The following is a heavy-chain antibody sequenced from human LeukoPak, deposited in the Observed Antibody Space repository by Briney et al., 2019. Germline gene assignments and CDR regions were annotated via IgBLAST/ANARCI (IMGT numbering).Heavy chain of an antibody. V-gene: IGHV4-59*08. CDR1: GGSISSFY. CDR3: ARNSPPHGYYFDF. Sequence: PSETLSLTCTVSGGSISSFYWSWIRQPPGKGLEWIGYIYYSGSTNYNPSLKSRVTISVDTSKNQFSLKLNSVTAADTAIYFCARNSPPHGYYFDFWGQGTLVTVSS. J-gene: IGHJ4*02. CDR2: IYYSGST. D-gene: IGHD5-24*01.